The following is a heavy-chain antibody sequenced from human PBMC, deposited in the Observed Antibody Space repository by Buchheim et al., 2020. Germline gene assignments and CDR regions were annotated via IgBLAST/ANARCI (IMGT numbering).Heavy chain of an antibody. CDR3: ARGEYYNWNLLHYYYGMDV. Sequence: QVQLQQWGAGLLKPSETLSLTCAVYGGSFSGYYWSWIRQPPGKGLEWIGEINHSGSTNYNPSLKSRVTISVDTSKNQFSLKLSSVTAADTAVYYCARGEYYNWNLLHYYYGMDVWGQGTT. D-gene: IGHD1-7*01. J-gene: IGHJ6*02. CDR2: INHSGST. CDR1: GGSFSGYY. V-gene: IGHV4-34*01.